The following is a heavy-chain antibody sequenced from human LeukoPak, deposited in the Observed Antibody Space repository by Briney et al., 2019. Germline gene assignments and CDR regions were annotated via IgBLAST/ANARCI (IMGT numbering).Heavy chain of an antibody. CDR1: GDSISTSNSY. V-gene: IGHV4-39*01. D-gene: IGHD3-10*01. Sequence: SETLSPTCTVSGDSISTSNSYWGWIRQPPGKGLEWIGSIYYSGNTYYNASLKSRVTISVDTSKNQFSLKLTSVTAADTAVHYCARPYGSGSYFDYWGQGTLVTVSS. CDR3: ARPYGSGSYFDY. J-gene: IGHJ4*02. CDR2: IYYSGNT.